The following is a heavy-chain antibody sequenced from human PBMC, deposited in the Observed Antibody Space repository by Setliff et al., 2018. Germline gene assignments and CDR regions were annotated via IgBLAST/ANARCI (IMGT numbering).Heavy chain of an antibody. Sequence: SVKVSCKASGYTFTGYYMYWVRQAPGQGLEWMGRIIPIFGTANYAQKFQGRVTITADQSTRTAYMELSSLRSEDTAVYYCAIPSSGNFYFNYWGQGTLVTAPQ. CDR2: IIPIFGTA. CDR3: AIPSSGNFYFNY. CDR1: GYTFTGYY. V-gene: IGHV1-69*13. D-gene: IGHD1-26*01. J-gene: IGHJ4*02.